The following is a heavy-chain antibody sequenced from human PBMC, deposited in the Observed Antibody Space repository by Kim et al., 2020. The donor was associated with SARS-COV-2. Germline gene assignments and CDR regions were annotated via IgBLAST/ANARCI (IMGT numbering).Heavy chain of an antibody. D-gene: IGHD5-18*01. CDR2: IYYSGST. CDR1: GGSISSYY. J-gene: IGHJ4*02. CDR3: ARSPGGDSYGPDFDY. Sequence: SETLSLTCTVSGGSISSYYWSWIRQPPGKGLEWIGHIYYSGSTNYNPSLKSRVTISVDTSKNQFSLKLSSVTAADTAVYYCARSPGGDSYGPDFDYWGQGTLVTVSS. V-gene: IGHV4-59*13.